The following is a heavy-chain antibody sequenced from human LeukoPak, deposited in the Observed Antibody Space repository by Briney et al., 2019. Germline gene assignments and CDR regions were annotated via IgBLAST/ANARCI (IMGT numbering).Heavy chain of an antibody. CDR1: GFPFSTYS. CDR3: ARGVGELLPDS. J-gene: IGHJ4*02. D-gene: IGHD3-10*01. V-gene: IGHV3-48*01. CDR2: VSSSTTTM. Sequence: GGSLRLSCAASGFPFSTYSMNWVRQAPGKGLEWISYVSSSTTTMYYADSVKGRFTISRDNAKNSLYLQMNSLRAEDTAVYYCARGVGELLPDSWGQGTLVSVSS.